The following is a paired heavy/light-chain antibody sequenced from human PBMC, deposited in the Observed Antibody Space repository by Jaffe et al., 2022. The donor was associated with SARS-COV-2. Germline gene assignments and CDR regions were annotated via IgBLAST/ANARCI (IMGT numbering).Heavy chain of an antibody. D-gene: IGHD2-21*01. CDR2: ISYDGNNK. V-gene: IGHV3-30*18. CDR1: GFTFSNYD. Sequence: QVQLVESGGGVVQPGRSLRLSCAASGFTFSNYDMHWVRQAPGKGLEWVAIISYDGNNKYYADSVKGRFTISRDNSKNTLYLQMNSLRAEDTAVYYCAKDRDDHNFYSPTADWGQGTLVTVSS. CDR3: AKDRDDHNFYSPTAD. J-gene: IGHJ4*02.
Light chain of an antibody. CDR2: SAS. CDR1: QSIGST. CDR3: HQSSSLPYT. V-gene: IGKV6D-21*02. Sequence: EIVLTQSPDFQSVTPKEKVTITCRASQSIGSTLHWYQQKPDQSPKLLIKSASQSISGVPSRFSGSGSGTDFTLTINSLEAEDAAAYYCHQSSSLPYTFGQGTKLEIK. J-gene: IGKJ2*01.